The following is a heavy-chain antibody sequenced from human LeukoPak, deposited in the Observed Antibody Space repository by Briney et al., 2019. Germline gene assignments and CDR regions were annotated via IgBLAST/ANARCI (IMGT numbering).Heavy chain of an antibody. V-gene: IGHV1-18*01. Sequence: ASVKVSCKASGCTFTSYGISWVRQAPGQGLEWMGWISAYNGNTNYAQKLQGRVTMTTDTSTSTAYMALRSPRSEDTAVYYCARDRNAYSSGWYGANWFAPWGQGTLVTVSS. CDR3: ARDRNAYSSGWYGANWFAP. D-gene: IGHD6-19*01. CDR1: GCTFTSYG. CDR2: ISAYNGNT. J-gene: IGHJ5*02.